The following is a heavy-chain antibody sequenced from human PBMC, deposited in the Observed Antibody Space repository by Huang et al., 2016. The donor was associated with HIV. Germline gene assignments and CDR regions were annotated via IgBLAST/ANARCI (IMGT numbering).Heavy chain of an antibody. CDR2: ISKTSRAT. CDR1: GYTFSTYS. D-gene: IGHD3-22*01. CDR3: VRDSSSGLQLRY. J-gene: IGHJ4*02. V-gene: IGHV3-48*01. Sequence: EVQLVESGGGLAQPGGSLRLSCVASGYTFSTYSMNWVRQAPGKGLCVVSYISKTSRATSYAESVKGRFTVSRDNVKNSLYLQMNRLRVEDTAMYYCVRDSSSGLQLRYWGQGALVIVS.